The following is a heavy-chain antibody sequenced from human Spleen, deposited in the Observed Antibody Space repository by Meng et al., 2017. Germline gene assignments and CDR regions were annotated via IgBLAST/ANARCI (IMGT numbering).Heavy chain of an antibody. D-gene: IGHD4-17*01. CDR2: IIPIFGTA. J-gene: IGHJ4*02. V-gene: IGHV1-69*13. CDR1: GGIFSNYV. CDR3: ARVYGDSDYYFDY. Sequence: SVKVSCKALGGIFSNYVIGWVRQAPGQGLEWMGGIIPIFGTANYAQKFQGRVTITADESTSTAYMELSSLRSEDTAVFYCARVYGDSDYYFDYWGQGTLVTVSS.